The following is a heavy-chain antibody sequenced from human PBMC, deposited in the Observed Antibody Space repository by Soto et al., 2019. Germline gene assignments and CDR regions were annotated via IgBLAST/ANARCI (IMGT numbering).Heavy chain of an antibody. CDR1: GFPSWDYH. J-gene: IGHJ3*02. V-gene: IGHV3-11*01. CDR3: VREGRSSRSCSTGCALDI. CDR2: ISRSGSTI. Sequence: QVQLLESGGGLVEPGGSLRLSCAASGFPSWDYHMRWIRQAHGKGLEWVSYISRSGSTIYYAASVKGRFTISRDNAKNSLYLEMKNLRAEDTAVYYCVREGRSSRSCSTGCALDIWGQGTMVIVSS. D-gene: IGHD2-2*01.